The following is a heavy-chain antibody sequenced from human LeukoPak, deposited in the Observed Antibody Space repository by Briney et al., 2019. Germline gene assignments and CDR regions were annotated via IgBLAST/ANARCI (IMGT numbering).Heavy chain of an antibody. CDR3: ARDIYNSAWYPYYFDY. J-gene: IGHJ4*02. Sequence: GGSLRLSCAASGFTFSAYWMSWVRQAPGKGLEWVANIKQDGSEQYYVDSVKGRFTISRDNAKNSVYLQMNSLRAEDTAVYYCARDIYNSAWYPYYFDYWGQGTLVTVSS. V-gene: IGHV3-7*01. D-gene: IGHD6-19*01. CDR2: IKQDGSEQ. CDR1: GFTFSAYW.